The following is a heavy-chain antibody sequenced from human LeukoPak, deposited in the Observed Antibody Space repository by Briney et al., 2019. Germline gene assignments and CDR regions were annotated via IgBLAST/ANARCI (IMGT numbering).Heavy chain of an antibody. J-gene: IGHJ4*02. CDR2: ISSSGSTI. Sequence: PGGSLRLSCAASGFAFSSYEMNWVRQAPGKGLEWGSYISSSGSTIFYADSVKGRFTISRDNAKNLLYLQMNSLRAEDTAVYYCARVGHCSSTTCFIDYWGQGTLVTVSS. V-gene: IGHV3-48*03. CDR3: ARVGHCSSTTCFIDY. CDR1: GFAFSSYE. D-gene: IGHD2-2*01.